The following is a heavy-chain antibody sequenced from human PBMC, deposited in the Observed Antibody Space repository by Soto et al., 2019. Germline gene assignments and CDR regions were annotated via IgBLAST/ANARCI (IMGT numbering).Heavy chain of an antibody. Sequence: SETLSLTCTVSGGSISSGNYYWSWIRQHPGKGLEWIGYIYYSGSTYYNPSLKSRVTISVDTSKNQFSLKLSSVTAADTAVYYCASTYYNASSGPFDYWGQGTLVSVSS. CDR3: ASTYYNASSGPFDY. V-gene: IGHV4-31*03. D-gene: IGHD3-22*01. CDR1: GGSISSGNYY. CDR2: IYYSGST. J-gene: IGHJ4*02.